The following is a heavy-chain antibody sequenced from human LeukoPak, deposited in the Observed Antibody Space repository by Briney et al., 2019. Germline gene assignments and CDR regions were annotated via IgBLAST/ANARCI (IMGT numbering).Heavy chain of an antibody. CDR3: ARHPSAMANFDC. J-gene: IGHJ4*02. CDR1: GGSISSYY. V-gene: IGHV4-59*08. CDR2: IFYSGST. Sequence: SETLSLTCNVSGGSISSYYWSWIRQSSGRGLEWIGYIFYSGSTNYNPSLRSRVTMSVDTSKNQFSLNLRSVTAADTAVYYCARHPSAMANFDCWGQGTLVTVSS. D-gene: IGHD2-2*01.